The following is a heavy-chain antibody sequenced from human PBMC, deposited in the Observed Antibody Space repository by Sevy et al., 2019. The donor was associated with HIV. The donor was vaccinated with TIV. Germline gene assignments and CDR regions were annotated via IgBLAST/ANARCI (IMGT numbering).Heavy chain of an antibody. CDR2: MYYSGDT. V-gene: IGHV4-61*01. J-gene: IGHJ4*02. D-gene: IGHD2-2*01. CDR1: GDSVSSGSSC. CDR3: ATNSSTSALDS. Sequence: SETLSLTCTVSGDSVSSGSSCWSWIRQSPGRGLEWIGYMYYSGDTNYNPSLKSRVTLSVDTSKKQFSLKLSSVTAADTAVYYCATNSSTSALDSWGQGTLVTVSS.